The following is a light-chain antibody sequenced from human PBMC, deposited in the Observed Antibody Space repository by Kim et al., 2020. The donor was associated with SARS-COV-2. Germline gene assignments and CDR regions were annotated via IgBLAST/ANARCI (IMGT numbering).Light chain of an antibody. CDR1: SSDVGGYNY. CDR2: DVS. J-gene: IGLJ2*01. V-gene: IGLV2-11*01. Sequence: SVTISCTGTSSDVGGYNYVSWYQQHPGKAPKLMIYDVSKRPSGVPDRFSGSKSGNTASLTISGLQAEDEADYYCCSYAGSYTSRVFGGGTQLTVL. CDR3: CSYAGSYTSRV.